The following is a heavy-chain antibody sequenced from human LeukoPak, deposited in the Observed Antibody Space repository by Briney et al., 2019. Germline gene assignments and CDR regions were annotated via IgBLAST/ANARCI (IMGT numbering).Heavy chain of an antibody. J-gene: IGHJ6*02. CDR3: ARDGDYDFWSGYYGYYYYGMDV. CDR1: GFTFSSYG. D-gene: IGHD3-3*01. Sequence: GGSLRLSCAAPGFTFSSYGMHWVRQAPGKGLEWVAVIWYDGSNKYYADSVKGRFTISRDNSKNTLYLQMNSLRAEDTAVYYCARDGDYDFWSGYYGYYYYGMDVWGQGTTVTVSS. CDR2: IWYDGSNK. V-gene: IGHV3-33*01.